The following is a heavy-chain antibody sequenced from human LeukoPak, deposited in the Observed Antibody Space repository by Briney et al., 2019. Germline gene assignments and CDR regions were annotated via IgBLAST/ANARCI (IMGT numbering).Heavy chain of an antibody. CDR2: ISSSSSYI. CDR1: GFTFSSYS. CDR3: AKGGRQTKSGYFDY. Sequence: PGGSLRLSCAASGFTFSSYSMNWVRQAPGKGLEWVSSISSSSSYIYYADSVKGRFTISRDNAKNSLYLQMNSLRAEDTAVYYCAKGGRQTKSGYFDYWGQGTLVTVSS. J-gene: IGHJ4*02. V-gene: IGHV3-21*04. D-gene: IGHD1-1*01.